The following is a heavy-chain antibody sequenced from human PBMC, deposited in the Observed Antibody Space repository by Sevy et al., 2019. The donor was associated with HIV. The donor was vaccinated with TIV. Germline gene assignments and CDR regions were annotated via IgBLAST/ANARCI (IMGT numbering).Heavy chain of an antibody. CDR3: AVKQQLAEGSGY. D-gene: IGHD6-13*01. CDR1: GFTFTSSA. CDR2: IVVGSGNT. Sequence: ASVTVSCKASGFTFTSSAVQWVRQARGQRLEWIGWIVVGSGNTNYAQKFQERVTITRDMSTSTAYMELSSLRSEDTAVYYCAVKQQLAEGSGYWGQGTLVTVSS. V-gene: IGHV1-58*01. J-gene: IGHJ4*02.